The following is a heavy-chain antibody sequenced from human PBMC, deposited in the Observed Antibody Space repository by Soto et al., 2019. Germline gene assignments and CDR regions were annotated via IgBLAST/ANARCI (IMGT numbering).Heavy chain of an antibody. J-gene: IGHJ6*02. CDR1: GDSVSSNSAA. Sequence: SQTLSLTCAISGDSVSSNSAAWNWIRQSPSRGLEWLGRTYYRSKWYNDYAVSVKSRITINPDTTKNQFSLQLNSGTPEDTAVYYCARARIAAAGTERGAYYYYGMDVWGQGTTVTVSS. D-gene: IGHD6-13*01. CDR3: ARARIAAAGTERGAYYYYGMDV. CDR2: TYYRSKWYN. V-gene: IGHV6-1*01.